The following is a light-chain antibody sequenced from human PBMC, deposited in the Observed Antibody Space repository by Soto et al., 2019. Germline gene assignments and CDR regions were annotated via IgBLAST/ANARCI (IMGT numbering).Light chain of an antibody. J-gene: IGLJ1*01. CDR1: SSDVGGYNY. CDR2: EVN. V-gene: IGLV2-8*01. CDR3: SSYSRSLNYV. Sequence: QSALTQPASVSGSPGQSITISCTGTSSDVGGYNYVSWYQHHPGKAPKLMIYEVNKRPSGIPDRFSGSKSGNTASLTVSGLQPEDEAEYFCSSYSRSLNYVFGSGTKLTVL.